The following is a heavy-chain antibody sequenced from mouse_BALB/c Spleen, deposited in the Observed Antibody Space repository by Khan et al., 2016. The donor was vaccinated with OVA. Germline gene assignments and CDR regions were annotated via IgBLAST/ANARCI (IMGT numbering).Heavy chain of an antibody. CDR2: IYPGTDNT. CDR1: GYIFTSYW. CDR3: SREEALYYFDY. V-gene: IGHV1-76*01. D-gene: IGHD3-2*02. J-gene: IGHJ2*01. Sequence: QVHVKQSGAELVRPGASVKLSCKTSGYIFTSYWIHWVKQRSGQGLEWIARIYPGTDNTYYNEQFKDKATLTADKSSSTSYMQLSSLKSEDSAVYFCSREEALYYFDYWGQGTTLTVSS.